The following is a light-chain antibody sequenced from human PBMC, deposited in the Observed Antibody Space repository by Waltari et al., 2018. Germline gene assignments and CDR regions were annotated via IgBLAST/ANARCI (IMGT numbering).Light chain of an antibody. Sequence: IVMTQSPATLSVSPGERATLSCRASQSVSSNLAWYQQKPGQAPRLLIYRASPRAIGIPARFSGSGSGTEFTLTISSLQSEDFAVYFCQQYLNRLTFGGGTKVEIK. V-gene: IGKV3-15*01. CDR3: QQYLNRLT. CDR2: RAS. CDR1: QSVSSN. J-gene: IGKJ4*01.